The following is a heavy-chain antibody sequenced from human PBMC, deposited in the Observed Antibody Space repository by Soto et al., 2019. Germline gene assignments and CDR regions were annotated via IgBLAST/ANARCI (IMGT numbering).Heavy chain of an antibody. Sequence: EVQLLESGGGLAQPGGSLRLSCAASGFTFSSYAMAWVRQAPGKGLEWVSGISASGASTYYADSVKGRFTISRDESKNTLFLRIYSLRAEDTALYYCAKDRGYSLGFVLHYWGQGTLVTVSS. CDR3: AKDRGYSLGFVLHY. CDR1: GFTFSSYA. D-gene: IGHD5-18*01. J-gene: IGHJ4*02. CDR2: ISASGAST. V-gene: IGHV3-23*01.